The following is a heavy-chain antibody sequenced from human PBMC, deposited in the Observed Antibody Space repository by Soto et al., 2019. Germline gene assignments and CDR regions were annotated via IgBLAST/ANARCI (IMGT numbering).Heavy chain of an antibody. Sequence: SETLSLTCTVSGGSISSGDYYWSWIRQPPGKGLEWVGYIYYSGSTYYNPSLKSRVTISVDTSKNQFSLNLRSVTAADTAVYYCARDSDSSWYSAVIEYWGQGILVTVSS. CDR3: ARDSDSSWYSAVIEY. D-gene: IGHD6-13*01. CDR1: GGSISSGDYY. V-gene: IGHV4-30-4*02. CDR2: IYYSGST. J-gene: IGHJ4*02.